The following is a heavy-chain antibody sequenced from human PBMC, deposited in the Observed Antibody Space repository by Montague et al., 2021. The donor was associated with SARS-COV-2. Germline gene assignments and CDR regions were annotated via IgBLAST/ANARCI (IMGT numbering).Heavy chain of an antibody. Sequence: TLSLTCTVSGGSISSGGYYWSWIRQHPGKGLEWIGYIYYSGSTXYNPSLKSRVTISVDTSKNQFSLKLSSVTAADTAVYYCARAPTIFGVVITNFDYWGQGTLVTVSS. J-gene: IGHJ4*02. V-gene: IGHV4-31*03. CDR2: IYYSGST. CDR1: GGSISSGGYY. CDR3: ARAPTIFGVVITNFDY. D-gene: IGHD3-3*01.